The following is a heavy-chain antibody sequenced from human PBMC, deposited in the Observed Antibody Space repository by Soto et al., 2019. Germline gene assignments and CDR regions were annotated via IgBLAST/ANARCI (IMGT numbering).Heavy chain of an antibody. CDR3: AKGSYCSSTSCYTGGGYNWFDP. J-gene: IGHJ5*02. CDR2: INSDGGTS. Sequence: GGSLRLSCAASGFIFSDYWMRWVRQAPGKGLVWVSRINSDGGTSNYADSVKGRFTISRDNAKNTLYLQMNSLRAEDTAVYYCAKGSYCSSTSCYTGGGYNWFDPWGQGTLVTVSS. V-gene: IGHV3-74*01. D-gene: IGHD2-2*02. CDR1: GFIFSDYW.